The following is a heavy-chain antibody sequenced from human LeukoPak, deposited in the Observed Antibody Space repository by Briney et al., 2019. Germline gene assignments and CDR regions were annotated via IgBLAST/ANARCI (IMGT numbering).Heavy chain of an antibody. CDR1: GYTFTNYG. J-gene: IGHJ6*04. V-gene: IGHV1-18*04. CDR2: ISAYIGNT. CDR3: ARENLAAFDSGMDA. Sequence: GGSVKVSRKASGYTFTNYGISWVRQAPGQGRERVAGISAYIGNTNYAQKLQGRVTMTTDTSTSTAYMELKSLRSDGTAVYYCARENLAAFDSGMDASGKGTTVTASS. D-gene: IGHD2-15*01.